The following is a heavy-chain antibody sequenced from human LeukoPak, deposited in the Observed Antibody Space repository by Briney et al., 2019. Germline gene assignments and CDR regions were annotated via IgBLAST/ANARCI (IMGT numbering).Heavy chain of an antibody. Sequence: SETLSLTCTVSGDSISSSYWSWIRQPPEKGLEWIGYIYHNGNTDYNPSLKSRVTISVETPKNQFSLKLSSVTAADTAVYHCARGGWYVDYWGQGTLVTVSS. CDR3: ARGGWYVDY. CDR2: IYHNGNT. CDR1: GDSISSSY. J-gene: IGHJ4*02. V-gene: IGHV4-59*01. D-gene: IGHD6-19*01.